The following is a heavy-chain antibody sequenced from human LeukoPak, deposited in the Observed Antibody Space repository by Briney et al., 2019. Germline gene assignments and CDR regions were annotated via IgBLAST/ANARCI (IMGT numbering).Heavy chain of an antibody. J-gene: IGHJ4*02. CDR3: AILDAGIDFDF. CDR2: ITSSGATI. CDR1: GFTVSDCE. V-gene: IGHV3-48*03. D-gene: IGHD3-3*01. Sequence: GGSLRLSCAASGFTVSDCEMNWVRQAPGKGLEWVAHITSSGATIYYADSVRGRFTISRDNAKNSLYLQMDSLRAEDTALYYCAILDAGIDFDFWGQGVPVTVSS.